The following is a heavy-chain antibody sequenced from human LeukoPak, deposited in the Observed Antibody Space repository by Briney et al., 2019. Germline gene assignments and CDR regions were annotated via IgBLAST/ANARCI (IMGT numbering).Heavy chain of an antibody. CDR3: ASKPHEKTPAPISIFGVVDYYYHMDV. J-gene: IGHJ6*03. CDR2: SYYSGST. D-gene: IGHD3-3*01. V-gene: IGHV4-39*07. Sequence: SETLSLACTVSGGSISNSSYYWGWIRRPPGKGLEWIGSSYYSGSTYYNPSLKSRVTISVDKSTNPFSLKLSSVTAQDTAEFYLASKPHEKTPAPISIFGVVDYYYHMDVWGQGTTVTVSS. CDR1: GGSISNSSYY.